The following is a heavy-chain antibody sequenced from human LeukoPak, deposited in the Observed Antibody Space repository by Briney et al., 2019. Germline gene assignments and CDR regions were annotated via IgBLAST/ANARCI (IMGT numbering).Heavy chain of an antibody. Sequence: PSETLSLTCTVSGGSISSSSYYWSWIRQPPGKGLEWIGYIYYSGSTNYNPSLKSRVTISVDTSKNQFSLKLSSVTAADTAVYYCARHSDYYDSSGANDYWGQGTLVTVSS. CDR2: IYYSGST. CDR3: ARHSDYYDSSGANDY. J-gene: IGHJ4*02. D-gene: IGHD3-22*01. V-gene: IGHV4-61*05. CDR1: GGSISSSSYY.